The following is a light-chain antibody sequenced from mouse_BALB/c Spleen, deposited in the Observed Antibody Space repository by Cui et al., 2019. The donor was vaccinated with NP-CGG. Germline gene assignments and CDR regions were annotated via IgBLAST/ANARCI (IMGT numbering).Light chain of an antibody. CDR1: TGAVTTNNY. CDR3: ALWYSNHWV. J-gene: IGLJ1*01. Sequence: QAVVTQESALTTSPGDTVTLTCRSSTGAVTTNNYANWVQEKPDHLFTGLIGGTNNRAPGIPARFSGSLIGDKAALTNTGAQTEDEAMYFCALWYSNHWVFGGGTKLTVL. V-gene: IGLV1*01. CDR2: GTN.